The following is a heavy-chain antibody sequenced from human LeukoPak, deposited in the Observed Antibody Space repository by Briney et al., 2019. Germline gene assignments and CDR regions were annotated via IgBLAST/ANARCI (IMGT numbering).Heavy chain of an antibody. Sequence: SVKVSCKASGGTFSSYAISWVRQAPGQGLEWMGGIIPIFGTANYAQKFQGRVTITADESTSTAYMELGSLRSEDTAVYYCAGGSSGYSYGYEDYWGQGTLVTVSS. CDR1: GGTFSSYA. D-gene: IGHD5-18*01. CDR3: AGGSSGYSYGYEDY. V-gene: IGHV1-69*13. CDR2: IIPIFGTA. J-gene: IGHJ4*02.